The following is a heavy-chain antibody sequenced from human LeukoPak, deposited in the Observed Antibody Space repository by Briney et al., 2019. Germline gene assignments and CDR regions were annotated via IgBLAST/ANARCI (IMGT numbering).Heavy chain of an antibody. V-gene: IGHV4-34*01. CDR2: INHSGST. Sequence: SETLSLTCAVYGGSFSGYYWSWIRQPPGKGLEWIGEINHSGSTNYNPSLKSRVTISVDTSKNQFSLKLSSVTAADTAVYYCARGPPIVVVPAAINGMDVWGQGTTVTVSS. J-gene: IGHJ6*02. CDR1: GGSFSGYY. D-gene: IGHD2-2*02. CDR3: ARGPPIVVVPAAINGMDV.